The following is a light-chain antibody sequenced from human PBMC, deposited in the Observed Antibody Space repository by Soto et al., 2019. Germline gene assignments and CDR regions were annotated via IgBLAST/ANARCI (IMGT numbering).Light chain of an antibody. J-gene: IGKJ1*01. Sequence: DIQRAQSPSRLSASVGGRVTMTCRASQSISSWLAWYQQKPGKAPKLLIYDASSLESGVPSRFSGSGSGTEFTLTISSLQPDDFATYYCHQYDTYSTFGQGTKVDIK. CDR1: QSISSW. V-gene: IGKV1-5*01. CDR3: HQYDTYST. CDR2: DAS.